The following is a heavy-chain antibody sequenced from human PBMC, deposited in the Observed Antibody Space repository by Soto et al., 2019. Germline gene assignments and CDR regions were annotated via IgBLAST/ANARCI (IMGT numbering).Heavy chain of an antibody. CDR2: IWYDGSNK. Sequence: QVQLVESGGGVVQPGRSLRLSCAASGFTFSSYGMHWVRQAPGKGLEWVAVIWYDGSNKYYADSVKGRFTISRDNSKNTLYLQMNSLRAGETAVYYCAILDYYDSSGYYYWVQGSLVTVSS. CDR1: GFTFSSYG. J-gene: IGHJ4*02. V-gene: IGHV3-33*01. CDR3: AILDYYDSSGYYY. D-gene: IGHD3-22*01.